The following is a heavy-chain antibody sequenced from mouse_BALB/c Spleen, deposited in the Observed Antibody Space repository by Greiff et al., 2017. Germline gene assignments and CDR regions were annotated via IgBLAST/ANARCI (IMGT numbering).Heavy chain of an antibody. CDR2: INSNGGST. CDR1: GFTFSSYY. Sequence: EVHLVESGGGLVKLGGSLKLSCAASGFTFSSYYMSWVRQTPEKRLELVAAINSNGGSTYYPDTVKGRFTISRDNAKNTLYLQMSSLKSEDTALYYCARRELHYAMDYWGQGTSVTVSS. CDR3: ARRELHYAMDY. V-gene: IGHV5-6-2*01. J-gene: IGHJ4*01.